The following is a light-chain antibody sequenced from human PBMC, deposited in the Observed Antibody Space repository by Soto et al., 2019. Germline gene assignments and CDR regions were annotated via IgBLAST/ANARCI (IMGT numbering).Light chain of an antibody. Sequence: QSALTQPASVSGSPGQSITISCTGTSSDVGGYNYVSWYQQHPGKAPKLIIHEVSNRPSGVSNRFSGSKSGNTASLTISGLQADDDDDYYGSSHGGTDTLDVFGSGTKLTVL. CDR2: EVS. CDR3: SSHGGTDTLDV. CDR1: SSDVGGYNY. V-gene: IGLV2-14*01. J-gene: IGLJ1*01.